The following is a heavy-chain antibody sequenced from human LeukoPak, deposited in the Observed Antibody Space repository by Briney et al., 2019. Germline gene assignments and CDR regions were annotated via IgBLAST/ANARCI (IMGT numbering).Heavy chain of an antibody. Sequence: SETLSLTCTVSGGSISSYYWSWIRQPPGKGLEWIGYIYYSGSTNYNPSLKSRVTISVDTSKNQFSLKLSSVTAADTAVYYCARDRGAVAGQYFDYWGQGTLVTVSS. D-gene: IGHD6-19*01. CDR1: GGSISSYY. CDR2: IYYSGST. V-gene: IGHV4-59*08. J-gene: IGHJ4*02. CDR3: ARDRGAVAGQYFDY.